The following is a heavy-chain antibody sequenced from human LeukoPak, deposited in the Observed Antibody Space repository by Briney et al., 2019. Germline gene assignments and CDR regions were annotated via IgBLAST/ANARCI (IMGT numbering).Heavy chain of an antibody. J-gene: IGHJ4*02. CDR1: GGSISSGGYY. Sequence: SQTLSLTCTVSGGSISSGGYYWSWIRQHPGKGLEWIGYIYYSGSTYYNPSLKSRVTISVDTSKNQFSLKLSSVTAADTAVYYCARGHDYVWGSYRSKTTFDYWGQGTLVTVSS. CDR2: IYYSGST. CDR3: ARGHDYVWGSYRSKTTFDY. D-gene: IGHD3-16*02. V-gene: IGHV4-31*03.